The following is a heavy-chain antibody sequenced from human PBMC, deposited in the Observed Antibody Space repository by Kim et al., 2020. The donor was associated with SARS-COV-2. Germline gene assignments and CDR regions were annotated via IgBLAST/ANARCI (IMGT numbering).Heavy chain of an antibody. D-gene: IGHD2-8*02. CDR2: ISYDGSNK. J-gene: IGHJ4*02. Sequence: GGSLRLSCAASGFTFSSYGMHWVRQAPGKGLEWVAVISYDGSNKYYADSVKGRFTISRDNSKNTLYLQMNSLRAEDTAVYYCARDTGFDYWGQGTLVIISS. CDR1: GFTFSSYG. V-gene: IGHV3-33*05. CDR3: ARDTGFDY.